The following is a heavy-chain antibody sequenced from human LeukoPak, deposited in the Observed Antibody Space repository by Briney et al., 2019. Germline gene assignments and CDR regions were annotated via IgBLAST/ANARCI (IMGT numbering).Heavy chain of an antibody. CDR1: GFTFSSYW. CDR3: ARVSYYDFWSGYSSFGWFDP. Sequence: GGSLRLSCAASGFTFSSYWMSWGRQAPGKGLEWVANIKQDGSEKYYVDSVKGRFTISRDNAKNSLYLQMNSLRAEDTAVYYCARVSYYDFWSGYSSFGWFDPWGQGTLVTVSS. CDR2: IKQDGSEK. J-gene: IGHJ5*02. V-gene: IGHV3-7*04. D-gene: IGHD3-3*01.